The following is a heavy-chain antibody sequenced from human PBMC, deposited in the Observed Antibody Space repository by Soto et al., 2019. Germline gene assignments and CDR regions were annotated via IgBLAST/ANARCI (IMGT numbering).Heavy chain of an antibody. V-gene: IGHV3-11*01. CDR2: MSGSGDAI. Sequence: GSLRLSCKATGVTFSNYYMTWVRQAPGKGLEWISYMSGSGDAIYYADSVKGRFTISRDNAKNSLHLEMNSLRVEDTAMYYCVRGNFYYGMDVWGQGTTVTVSS. J-gene: IGHJ6*02. CDR3: VRGNFYYGMDV. CDR1: GVTFSNYY.